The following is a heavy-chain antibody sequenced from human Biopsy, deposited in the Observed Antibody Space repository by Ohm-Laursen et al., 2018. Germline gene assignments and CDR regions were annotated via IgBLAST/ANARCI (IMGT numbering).Heavy chain of an antibody. CDR1: GFTFSNSG. J-gene: IGHJ6*02. Sequence: RSLRLSCAASGFTFSNSGMHWVRPAPGKGLEWVAAISYDGSKTDYGDSVKGRLNISRDNSKNTLDLQMSSLRVEDTAVYFCAKDKGTFNFYYYGMDVWGQGTTVTVSS. D-gene: IGHD2/OR15-2a*01. V-gene: IGHV3-30*18. CDR2: ISYDGSKT. CDR3: AKDKGTFNFYYYGMDV.